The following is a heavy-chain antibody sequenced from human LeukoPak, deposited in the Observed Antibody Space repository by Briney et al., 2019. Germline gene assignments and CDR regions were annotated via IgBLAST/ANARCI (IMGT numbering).Heavy chain of an antibody. CDR2: INHSGST. CDR1: GGSFSGYY. V-gene: IGHV4-34*01. D-gene: IGHD3-16*02. CDR3: ARGPATYVWGSYRYPSLDY. Sequence: SETLSLTCAVYGGSFSGYYWSWIRQPPGKGLEWIGEINHSGSTNYNPSLKSRVTISVDTSKNQFSLKLSSVTAADTAVYYCARGPATYVWGSYRYPSLDYWGQGTLVTVSS. J-gene: IGHJ4*02.